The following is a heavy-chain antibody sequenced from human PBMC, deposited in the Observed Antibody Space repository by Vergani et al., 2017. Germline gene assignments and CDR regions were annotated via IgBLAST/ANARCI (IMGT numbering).Heavy chain of an antibody. CDR3: AREVLRYFDWSRGQIDP. CDR2: IWYDGSNK. CDR1: GFTFSSYG. D-gene: IGHD3-9*01. Sequence: QVQLVESGGGVVQPGRSLRLSCAASGFTFSSYGMHWVRQAPGKGLEWVAVIWYDGSNKYYADSVKGRFTISRDNSKNTLYLQMNSLRAEDTAVYYCAREVLRYFDWSRGQIDPWGQGTLVTVSS. J-gene: IGHJ5*02. V-gene: IGHV3-33*01.